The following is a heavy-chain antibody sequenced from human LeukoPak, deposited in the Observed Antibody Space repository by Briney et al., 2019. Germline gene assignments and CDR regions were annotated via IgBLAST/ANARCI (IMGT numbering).Heavy chain of an antibody. J-gene: IGHJ4*02. CDR2: MNPNSGNT. Sequence: ASVKVSCKASGYTFTSYDINWVRQATGQGLEWMGWMNPNSGNTGYAQKFQGRVTMTGNTSINTAYMELSSLRSEDTAVYYCARVPFLGYCSSTSCYSEGYYFDYWGQGTLVTVSS. CDR3: ARVPFLGYCSSTSCYSEGYYFDY. D-gene: IGHD2-2*02. CDR1: GYTFTSYD. V-gene: IGHV1-8*01.